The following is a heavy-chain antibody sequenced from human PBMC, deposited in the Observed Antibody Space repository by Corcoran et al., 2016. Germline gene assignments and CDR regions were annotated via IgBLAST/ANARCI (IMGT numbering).Heavy chain of an antibody. D-gene: IGHD3-10*01. V-gene: IGHV3-30*03. CDR2: ISYDGSDK. J-gene: IGHJ4*02. CDR3: SIRPGIMTMGIDY. Sequence: QVQLVESGGGVVQPGKSLRLSCVASGFIFSSYGMHWVRQAPGKGLEWVAVISYDGSDKYYADSVKGRFTISRDNSKNTLYLQMNSLSTEDTALYSCSIRPGIMTMGIDYWGQGTLVTVSS. CDR1: GFIFSSYG.